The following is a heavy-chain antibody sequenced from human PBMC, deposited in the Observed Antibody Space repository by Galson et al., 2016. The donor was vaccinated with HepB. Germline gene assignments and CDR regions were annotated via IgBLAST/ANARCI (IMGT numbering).Heavy chain of an antibody. Sequence: SETLSLTCAVSGASISNDIWWTWVRQSPGKGLEWIGEVHHSGTTYYNPSLKSRVTISVDKSNNQFSLNLNSVTAADTAVDYCAASGGSGYYFCIDVWGQGTMVTVSS. D-gene: IGHD2/OR15-2a*01. V-gene: IGHV4-4*02. CDR1: GASISNDIW. J-gene: IGHJ3*01. CDR3: AASGGSGYYFCIDV. CDR2: VHHSGTT.